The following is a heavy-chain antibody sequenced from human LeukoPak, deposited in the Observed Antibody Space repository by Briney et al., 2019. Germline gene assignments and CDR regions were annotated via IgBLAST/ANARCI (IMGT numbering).Heavy chain of an antibody. Sequence: RASVKVSRKASGGTFSSYAISWVRQAPGQGLEWMGGIIPIFGTANYAQKFQGRVTITTDESTSTAYMELSSLRSEDTAVYYCASSWRGAPVWGKGTTVTVSS. J-gene: IGHJ6*04. CDR2: IIPIFGTA. CDR1: GGTFSSYA. CDR3: ASSWRGAPV. D-gene: IGHD1-26*01. V-gene: IGHV1-69*05.